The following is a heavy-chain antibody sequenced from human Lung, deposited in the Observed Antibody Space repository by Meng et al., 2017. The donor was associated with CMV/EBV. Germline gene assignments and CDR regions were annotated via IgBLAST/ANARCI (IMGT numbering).Heavy chain of an antibody. CDR3: AGPDDMGSSPHDPFDM. D-gene: IGHD1-1*01. CDR1: GASISSNY. Sequence: SXTXSLXCTVSGASISSNYWSWSRRPPGKGLEYIGSISYTGYIEYNPSLKGRVTISLDTSKNHFSLKLTSVTAADTAMYYCAGPDDMGSSPHDPFDMWG. V-gene: IGHV4-59*01. J-gene: IGHJ3*02. CDR2: ISYTGYI.